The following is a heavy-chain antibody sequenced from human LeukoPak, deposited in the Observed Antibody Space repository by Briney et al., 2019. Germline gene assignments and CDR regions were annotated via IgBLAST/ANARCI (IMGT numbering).Heavy chain of an antibody. CDR2: ISFDGSNI. D-gene: IGHD4-17*01. V-gene: IGHV3-30*04. CDR3: AREVPYGDYQDGEGFDP. CDR1: GFIFSNYA. Sequence: GGSLRLSCAAFGFIFSNYAMHWVRQAPGKGLDWVAVISFDGSNIYYADSAKGRFTISRDNSKNTLYLQMNSLRAEDTALYYCAREVPYGDYQDGEGFDPWGQGTLVTVSS. J-gene: IGHJ5*02.